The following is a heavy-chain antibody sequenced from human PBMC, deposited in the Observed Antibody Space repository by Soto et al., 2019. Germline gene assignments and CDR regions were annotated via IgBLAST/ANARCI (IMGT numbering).Heavy chain of an antibody. CDR2: IRSKANSYAT. CDR3: TRLTGPFDI. CDR1: GFTFSGSA. Sequence: GGSLRLSCAASGFTFSGSAMHWVRQASGKGLEWVGRIRSKANSYATAYAASVKGRFTISRDDSKNTAYRQMNSLKTEDTAVYYCTRLTGPFDIWGQGTMVTVSS. D-gene: IGHD3-16*01. J-gene: IGHJ3*02. V-gene: IGHV3-73*01.